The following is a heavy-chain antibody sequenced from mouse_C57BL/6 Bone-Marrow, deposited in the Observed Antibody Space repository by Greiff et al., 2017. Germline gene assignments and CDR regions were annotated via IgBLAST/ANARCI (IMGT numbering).Heavy chain of an antibody. J-gene: IGHJ2*01. V-gene: IGHV1-19*01. CDR3: AREILRYYFDY. Sequence: VQLKESGPVLVKPGASVKMSCKASGCTFTDYYMNWVKQSHGKSLEWIGVINPYNGGTSYNQKFKGKATLTVDKSSSTAYMELNSLTSEDSAVYYCAREILRYYFDYWGQGTTLTVSS. CDR2: INPYNGGT. D-gene: IGHD1-1*01. CDR1: GCTFTDYY.